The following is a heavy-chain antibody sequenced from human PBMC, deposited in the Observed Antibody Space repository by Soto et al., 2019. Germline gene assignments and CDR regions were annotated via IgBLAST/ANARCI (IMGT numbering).Heavy chain of an antibody. V-gene: IGHV3-48*02. J-gene: IGHJ3*02. D-gene: IGHD3-9*01. CDR1: GYALRDYS. Sequence: EVQVVESGGGFIQPGGSLRLSCAASGYALRDYSMNWVRQAPGKGLEWVSYTGTRRKYTFYADSVRGRFTISRDEARNSVYLQLNSLRDEDTAVYYCVSDRDWACDIWGQGTMVTVSS. CDR2: TGTRRKYT. CDR3: VSDRDWACDI.